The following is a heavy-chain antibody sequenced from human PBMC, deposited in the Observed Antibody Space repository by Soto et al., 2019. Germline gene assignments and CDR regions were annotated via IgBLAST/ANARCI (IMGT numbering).Heavy chain of an antibody. Sequence: SETLSLTCTVSGGSISSSSYYWGWLRQPPGKGLEWIGSIYYSGSTNYNPSLKSRVTISVDTSKNQFSLKLSSVTAADTAVYYCARGAKMAPYYFDYWGQGTLVTVSS. CDR1: GGSISSSSYY. V-gene: IGHV4-39*07. J-gene: IGHJ4*02. CDR2: IYYSGST. CDR3: ARGAKMAPYYFDY.